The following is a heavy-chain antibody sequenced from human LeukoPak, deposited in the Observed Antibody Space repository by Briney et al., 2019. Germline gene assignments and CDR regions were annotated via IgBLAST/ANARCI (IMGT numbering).Heavy chain of an antibody. V-gene: IGHV4-39*01. J-gene: IGHJ3*02. CDR3: ARRENTDSTDVKGAFDM. D-gene: IGHD2/OR15-2a*01. CDR2: IYYTGST. Sequence: SETLSPTCTVSGGSISRSTYYWSWIRQPPGKGLEWIGSIYYTGSTYSSPSLKSRVTISADSSKNQFSLRLRSVTAADTAVYYCARRENTDSTDVKGAFDMWGQGTMVTVSS. CDR1: GGSISRSTYY.